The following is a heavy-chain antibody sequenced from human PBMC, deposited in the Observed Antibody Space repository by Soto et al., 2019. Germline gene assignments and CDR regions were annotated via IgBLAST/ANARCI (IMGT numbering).Heavy chain of an antibody. CDR3: AREGISYDFWSAERYFDY. CDR1: GGSMSSYY. CDR2: IYYSGST. D-gene: IGHD3-3*01. J-gene: IGHJ4*02. Sequence: PSXTLSLACTVSGGSMSSYYWSWIRQPPGNGLEWIGYIYYSGSTNYNPSLKSRVTISVDTSKNQFSLKLSSVTAADTAVYYCAREGISYDFWSAERYFDYWGQGTLVTVSS. V-gene: IGHV4-59*01.